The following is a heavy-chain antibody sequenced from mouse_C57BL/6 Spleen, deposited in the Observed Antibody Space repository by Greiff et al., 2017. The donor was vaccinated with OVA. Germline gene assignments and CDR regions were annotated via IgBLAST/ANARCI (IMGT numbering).Heavy chain of an antibody. CDR1: GYTFTSYW. CDR2: INPSNGGT. Sequence: QVQLQQPGTELVKPGASVKLSCKASGYTFTSYWMHWVKQRPGQGLEWIGNINPSNGGTNYNEKFKSKATLTVDKSSSTAYMQLSSLTSEDSAVYYGARMRGGAGYSYYFDYWGQGTTLTVSS. V-gene: IGHV1-53*01. D-gene: IGHD2-3*01. J-gene: IGHJ2*01. CDR3: ARMRGGAGYSYYFDY.